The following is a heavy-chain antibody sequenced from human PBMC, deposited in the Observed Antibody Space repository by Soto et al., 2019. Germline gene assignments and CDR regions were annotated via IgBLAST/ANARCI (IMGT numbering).Heavy chain of an antibody. D-gene: IGHD5-12*01. J-gene: IGHJ4*02. CDR3: VKDRGYVVTVNALDY. CDR1: GFTFSTYC. Sequence: GGSLRLSCSASGFTFSTYCIPWVRQAPCKGLDWVALISYDGISKYYGDSVKGRFTISRDSSKNTLYLQMNTLGAEDTAVYYCVKDRGYVVTVNALDYWGQGTLVTVSS. V-gene: IGHV3-30*18. CDR2: ISYDGISK.